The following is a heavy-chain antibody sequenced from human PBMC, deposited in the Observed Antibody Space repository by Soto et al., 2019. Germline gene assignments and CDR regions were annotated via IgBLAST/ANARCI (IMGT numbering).Heavy chain of an antibody. CDR3: ARVPYGSGSYV. CDR1: GGSVSSGGYH. V-gene: IGHV4-61*08. D-gene: IGHD3-10*01. J-gene: IGHJ4*02. CDR2: IYYSGST. Sequence: SETLSLTCTVSGGSVSSGGYHWSWIRQPPGKGLEWIGYIYYSGSTNYNPSLKSRVTIPVDTSKNQFSLKLSSVTAADTAVYYCARVPYGSGSYVWGQGTLVTVSS.